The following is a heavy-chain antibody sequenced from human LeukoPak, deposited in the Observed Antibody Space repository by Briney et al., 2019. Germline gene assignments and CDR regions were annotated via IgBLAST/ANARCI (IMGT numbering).Heavy chain of an antibody. J-gene: IGHJ4*02. CDR1: GFTFSSYW. CDR3: ARGEDGSYGCDYYFDY. D-gene: IGHD5-18*01. Sequence: GGSLELSCAASGFTFSSYWMHWVRQAPGRGLVWVSRINTDGSSTSYADSVKGRFTISRDNAKNTLYLQMNSLRAEDTAVYYCARGEDGSYGCDYYFDYWGQGTLVTVSS. CDR2: INTDGSST. V-gene: IGHV3-74*01.